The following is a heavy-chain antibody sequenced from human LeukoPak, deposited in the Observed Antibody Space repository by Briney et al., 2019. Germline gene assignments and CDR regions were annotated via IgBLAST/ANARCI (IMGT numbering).Heavy chain of an antibody. CDR1: GGSISSSSYY. Sequence: SETLSLTCTVSGGSISSSSYYWGSIRQPPGKGLEWIGSIYYSGSTYYNPSLKSRVTISVDTSKNQFSLKLSSVTAADTAVYFCVRHGRITSFGVVIISWFEPWGQGTLVTVSS. V-gene: IGHV4-39*01. CDR2: IYYSGST. D-gene: IGHD3-3*01. J-gene: IGHJ5*02. CDR3: VRHGRITSFGVVIISWFEP.